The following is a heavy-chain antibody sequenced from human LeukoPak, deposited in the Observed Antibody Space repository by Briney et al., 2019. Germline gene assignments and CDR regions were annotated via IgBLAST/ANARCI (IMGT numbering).Heavy chain of an antibody. J-gene: IGHJ4*02. V-gene: IGHV3-53*01. CDR2: IYSGGNT. Sequence: ETLSLTCTVSGGSISSYYWSWVRQAPGKGLEWVSFIYSGGNTHYSDSVKGRFTISRDNSKNTLYLQMNSLRAEDTAVYYCARRAGEYSHPYDYWGQGTLVTVSS. CDR3: ARRAGEYSHPYDY. CDR1: GGSISSYY. D-gene: IGHD2/OR15-2a*01.